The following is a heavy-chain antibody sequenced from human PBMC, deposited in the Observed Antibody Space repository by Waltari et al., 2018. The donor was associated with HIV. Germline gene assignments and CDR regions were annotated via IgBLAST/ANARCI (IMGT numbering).Heavy chain of an antibody. CDR3: ARRRQGGYDSSGYPTLTYYSDY. D-gene: IGHD3-22*01. Sequence: QLQLQESGPGLVKPSETLSLTCIVSGGSITSSNYYWDWIRQPPGKGLEWIGSLDYSGRPYSNPSPKSRVTLSVDTSKNQFSLKLSSVTAADTAVYYCARRRQGGYDSSGYPTLTYYSDYWGQGTLVTVSS. J-gene: IGHJ4*02. CDR1: GGSITSSNYY. CDR2: LDYSGRP. V-gene: IGHV4-39*01.